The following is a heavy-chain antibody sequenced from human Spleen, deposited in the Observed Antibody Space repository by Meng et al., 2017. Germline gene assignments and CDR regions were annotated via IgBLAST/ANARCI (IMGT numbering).Heavy chain of an antibody. V-gene: IGHV1-18*01. CDR1: GYTFNSYA. CDR2: ITAYNGNT. J-gene: IGHJ4*02. D-gene: IGHD1-14*01. Sequence: QVQLVQAGAEVKKPGASVKDSCKTSGYTFNSYAISWVRQAPGQGLEWLGWITAYNGNTNYVKKFQGRVTMTTDTSTSTAYMELRSLRSDDTAVYYCAREGIKTRPGLDYWGQGTLVTVSS. CDR3: AREGIKTRPGLDY.